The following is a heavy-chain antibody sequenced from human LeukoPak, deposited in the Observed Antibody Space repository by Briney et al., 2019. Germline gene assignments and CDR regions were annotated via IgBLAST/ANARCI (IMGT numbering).Heavy chain of an antibody. CDR1: GGSISSGGYY. Sequence: SETLSLTCTVSGGSISSGGYYWSWIRQHPGKGLEWIGYTYYSGSTYYNPSLKSRVTISVDTSKNQFSLKLSSVTAADTAVYYCARVLYCSGGSCYHFDYWGQGTLVTVSS. V-gene: IGHV4-31*03. CDR3: ARVLYCSGGSCYHFDY. J-gene: IGHJ4*02. CDR2: TYYSGST. D-gene: IGHD2-15*01.